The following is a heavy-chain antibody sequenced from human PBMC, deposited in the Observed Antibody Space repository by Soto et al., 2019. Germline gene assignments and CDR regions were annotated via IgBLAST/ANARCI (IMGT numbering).Heavy chain of an antibody. CDR1: GFTFDDYA. Sequence: GGSLRLSCAASGFTFDDYAMHWVRQAPGKGLEWVSGISWNSGSIGYADSVKGRFTISRDNAKNSLYLQMNSLRAEDTALYYWAKEKENYGSGSYDYWGQGTLGNVSS. D-gene: IGHD3-10*01. CDR3: AKEKENYGSGSYDY. CDR2: ISWNSGSI. V-gene: IGHV3-9*01. J-gene: IGHJ4*02.